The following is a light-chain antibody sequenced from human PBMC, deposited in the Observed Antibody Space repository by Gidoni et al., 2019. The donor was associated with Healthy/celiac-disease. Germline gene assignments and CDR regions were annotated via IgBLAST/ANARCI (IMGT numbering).Light chain of an antibody. J-gene: IGLJ2*01. CDR2: STS. V-gene: IGLV7-43*01. CDR3: LLYYGGARV. CDR1: TGAVTSGYY. Sequence: QTVVTQEPSLTVSPGGTVTLTCASRTGAVTSGYYPNWFQQKPGQAPRALIYSTSNKTSWTPARFSGSLLGGKAALTLSGVQPEDEAEYYCLLYYGGARVFGGGTKLTVL.